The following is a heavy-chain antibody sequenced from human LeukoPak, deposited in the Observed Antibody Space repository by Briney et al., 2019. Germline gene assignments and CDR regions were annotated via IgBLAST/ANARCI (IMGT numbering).Heavy chain of an antibody. J-gene: IGHJ4*02. CDR3: ARGSREDMGAKII. CDR2: SNAGNGNT. Sequence: ASVKVSCKASGYTFTSYGISWVRQAPGQGLEWMGWSNAGNGNTKYSQKFHGRVTITRDTSASTAYMELSSLRSEDTAVYYCARGSREDMGAKIIWGQGTLVTVSS. CDR1: GYTFTSYG. D-gene: IGHD1-26*01. V-gene: IGHV1-3*01.